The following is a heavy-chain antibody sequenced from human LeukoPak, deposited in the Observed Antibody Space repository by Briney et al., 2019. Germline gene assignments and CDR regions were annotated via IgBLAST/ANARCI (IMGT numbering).Heavy chain of an antibody. V-gene: IGHV3-33*06. D-gene: IGHD3-10*01. CDR2: LWSDGNNK. CDR1: GFTFSSYG. CDR3: AKEGSGVRGSYYFDC. J-gene: IGHJ4*02. Sequence: PGGSLRLSCAASGFTFSSYGMHWVRQAPGKGLEWVAVLWSDGNNKYYTDSVKGRFTISRDNSKNTLYLQMDSLRAEDTAVYYCAKEGSGVRGSYYFDCWGQGTLVTVSS.